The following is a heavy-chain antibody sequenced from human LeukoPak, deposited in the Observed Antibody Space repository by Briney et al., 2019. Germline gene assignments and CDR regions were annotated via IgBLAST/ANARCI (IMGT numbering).Heavy chain of an antibody. J-gene: IGHJ4*02. CDR1: GFTFSSYS. CDR2: ISSSSSTI. D-gene: IGHD6-13*01. CDR3: ARGDSGSWYTDDY. Sequence: GSLRLSCAASGFTFSSYSMNWVRQAPGKGLEWVSYISSSSSTIYYADSVKGRFTISRDNAKNSLYLQMNSLRAEDTAVYYCARGDSGSWYTDDYWGQGTLVTVSS. V-gene: IGHV3-48*01.